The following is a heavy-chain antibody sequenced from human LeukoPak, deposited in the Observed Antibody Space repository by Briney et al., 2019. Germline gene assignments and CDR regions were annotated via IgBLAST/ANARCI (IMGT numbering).Heavy chain of an antibody. CDR3: ARGTHIVVVPAAIVYFDY. CDR2: INPNSGGT. J-gene: IGHJ4*02. CDR1: GYTFTGYY. D-gene: IGHD2-2*02. Sequence: ASVKVSCKASGYTFTGYYMHWVRQAPGQGLEWMGWINPNSGGTNYAQKFQGRVTTTRDTSISTAYMELSRLRSDDTAVYYCARGTHIVVVPAAIVYFDYWGQGTLVTVSS. V-gene: IGHV1-2*02.